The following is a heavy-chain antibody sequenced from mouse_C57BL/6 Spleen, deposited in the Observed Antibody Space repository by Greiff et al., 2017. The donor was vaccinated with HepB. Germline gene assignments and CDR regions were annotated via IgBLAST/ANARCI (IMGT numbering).Heavy chain of an antibody. CDR1: GYSFTDYN. Sequence: VQLKESGPELVKPGASVKISCKASGYSFTDYNMNWVKQSNGKSLEWIGVINPNYGTTSYNQKFKGKATLTVDQSSSTAYMQLNSLTSEDSAVYYCARGGYGSGSWFAYWGQGTLVTVSA. CDR3: ARGGYGSGSWFAY. CDR2: INPNYGTT. J-gene: IGHJ3*01. D-gene: IGHD1-1*01. V-gene: IGHV1-39*01.